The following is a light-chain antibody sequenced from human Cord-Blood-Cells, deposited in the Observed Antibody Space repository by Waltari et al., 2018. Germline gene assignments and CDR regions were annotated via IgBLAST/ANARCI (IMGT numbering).Light chain of an antibody. V-gene: IGLV2-23*02. CDR1: ISDVGSYNL. J-gene: IGLJ3*02. CDR2: EVS. Sequence: QSALTQPASVSGSPGQSLTIPCTGTISDVGSYNLVSWYQQHPGKAPKLMIYEVSKRPSGVSNRFSGSKSGNTASLTISGLQAEDEADYYCCSYAGSSTWVFGGGTKLTVL. CDR3: CSYAGSSTWV.